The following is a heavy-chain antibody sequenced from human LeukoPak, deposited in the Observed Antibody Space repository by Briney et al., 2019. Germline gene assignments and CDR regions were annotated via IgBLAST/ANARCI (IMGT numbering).Heavy chain of an antibody. Sequence: PSQTLSLTCTVSGGSISSYYWSWIRQPPGKGLEWIGYIYYSGTTNYNPSLKSRVTISVDTSKNQFSLRLTSVTAADTAVYYCARERSYFASGYAMDVWGQGTTVTVSS. J-gene: IGHJ6*02. CDR2: IYYSGTT. CDR3: ARERSYFASGYAMDV. D-gene: IGHD3-10*01. CDR1: GGSISSYY. V-gene: IGHV4-59*01.